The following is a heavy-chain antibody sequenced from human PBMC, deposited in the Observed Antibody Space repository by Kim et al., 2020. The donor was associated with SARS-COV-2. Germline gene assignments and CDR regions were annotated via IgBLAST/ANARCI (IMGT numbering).Heavy chain of an antibody. CDR2: IYYSGST. J-gene: IGHJ4*02. CDR3: ARGAVGEVYGDGNFDY. D-gene: IGHD4-17*01. Sequence: SETLSLTCTVSGGSISSSSYYWGWIRQPPGKGLEWIGSIYYSGSTYYNPSLKSRVTISVDTSKNQFSLKLSSVTAADTAVYYCARGAVGEVYGDGNFDYWGQGTLVTVSS. CDR1: GGSISSSSYY. V-gene: IGHV4-39*07.